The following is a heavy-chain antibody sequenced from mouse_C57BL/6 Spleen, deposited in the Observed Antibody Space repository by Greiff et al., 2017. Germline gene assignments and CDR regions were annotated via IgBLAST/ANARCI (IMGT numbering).Heavy chain of an antibody. V-gene: IGHV1-61*01. J-gene: IGHJ2*01. CDR1: GYTFTSYW. CDR2: IYPSDSET. Sequence: QVQLQQPGAELVRPGSSVKLSCKASGYTFTSYWMDWVKQRPGQGLEWIGNIYPSDSETHYNQKFKDKATLTVDKSSSTAYMQLSSLTSEDSAVYYCARGSYYGSSDLYYFDYWGQGATLAVSS. D-gene: IGHD1-1*01. CDR3: ARGSYYGSSDLYYFDY.